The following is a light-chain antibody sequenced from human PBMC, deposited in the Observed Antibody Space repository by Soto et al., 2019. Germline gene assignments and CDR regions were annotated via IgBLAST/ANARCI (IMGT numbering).Light chain of an antibody. CDR1: QSVSGY. CDR3: QQQLGRHT. J-gene: IGKJ1*01. Sequence: EVVMTQSPATLSVGTGERATRACRASQSVSGYLVWYQQKPGQAPRLLIYDASTRATGIPARFSGSGSGTDFTLTISSLEPDDFAVYYWQQQLGRHTFGQGTKVDI. V-gene: IGKV3-11*01. CDR2: DAS.